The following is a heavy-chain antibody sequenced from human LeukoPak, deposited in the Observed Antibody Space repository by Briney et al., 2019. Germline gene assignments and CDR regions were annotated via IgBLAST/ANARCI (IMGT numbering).Heavy chain of an antibody. CDR3: AGDGDSSSSIDY. J-gene: IGHJ4*02. Sequence: GRSLRLSCATSGFTFSRHGMHWVRQAPGKGLEWVAVIWYDGSKKYHADSVKGRFTISRDNSKNTLYLQMNSLRAEDTAVYYCAGDGDSSSSIDYWGQGTLVTVSS. CDR2: IWYDGSKK. D-gene: IGHD6-6*01. CDR1: GFTFSRHG. V-gene: IGHV3-33*01.